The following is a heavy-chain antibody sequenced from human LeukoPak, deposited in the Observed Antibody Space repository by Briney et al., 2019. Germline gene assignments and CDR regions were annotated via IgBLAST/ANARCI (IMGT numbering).Heavy chain of an antibody. D-gene: IGHD1-26*01. CDR1: GYSFTSCW. CDR2: IYPGDSDT. Sequence: PGESLEISCKGSGYSFTSCWIGWVRQMPGKGLEWMGIIYPGDSDTRYSPSFQGQVTISADKSISTAYLQWSSLKASDTAMYYCARLGSGGSSQDTNFDYWGQGTLVTVSS. CDR3: ARLGSGGSSQDTNFDY. V-gene: IGHV5-51*01. J-gene: IGHJ4*02.